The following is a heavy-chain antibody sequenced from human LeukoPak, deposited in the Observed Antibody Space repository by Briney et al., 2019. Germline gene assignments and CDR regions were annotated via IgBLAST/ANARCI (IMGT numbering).Heavy chain of an antibody. Sequence: SETLSLTCAVYGGSFSGYYWSWIRQPPGKGLEWIGEINHSGSTNYNPSLKSRVTISVDTSKNQFSLKLSSVTAADTAVYYCARYYYDSSGEGAGFDPWGQGTLVTVSS. CDR3: ARYYYDSSGEGAGFDP. CDR1: GGSFSGYY. D-gene: IGHD3-22*01. CDR2: INHSGST. J-gene: IGHJ5*02. V-gene: IGHV4-34*01.